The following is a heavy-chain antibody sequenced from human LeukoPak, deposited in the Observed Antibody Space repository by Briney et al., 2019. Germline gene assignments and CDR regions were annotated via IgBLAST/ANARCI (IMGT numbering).Heavy chain of an antibody. Sequence: SETLSLTCAVYGGSYSGYYWGWIRQPPGKGLEWIGSIYYSGSTYYNPSLKSRVTISVDTSKNQFSLKLSSVTAADTAVYYCARDPRYHYYGMDVWGQGTTVTVSS. V-gene: IGHV4-34*01. CDR1: GGSYSGYY. CDR2: IYYSGST. D-gene: IGHD2-15*01. CDR3: ARDPRYHYYGMDV. J-gene: IGHJ6*02.